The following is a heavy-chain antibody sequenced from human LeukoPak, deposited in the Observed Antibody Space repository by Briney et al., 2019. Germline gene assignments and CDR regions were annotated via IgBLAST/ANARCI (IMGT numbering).Heavy chain of an antibody. V-gene: IGHV5-51*01. Sequence: ESLKISCQVSGYNFVKYWIAWVRQMPGEGLEWMGVIYPDDSDTRYSPSFQGQVTISADKSISTAYLQWSSLKASDTAMYYCARHRGSSGWYANDAFDIWGQGTMVTVSS. CDR2: IYPDDSDT. CDR3: ARHRGSSGWYANDAFDI. D-gene: IGHD6-19*01. J-gene: IGHJ3*02. CDR1: GYNFVKYW.